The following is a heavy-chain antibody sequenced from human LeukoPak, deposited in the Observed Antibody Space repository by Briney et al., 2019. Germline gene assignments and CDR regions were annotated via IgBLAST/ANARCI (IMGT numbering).Heavy chain of an antibody. CDR3: AKEDLSSSRYYFEN. V-gene: IGHV3-23*01. CDR1: GFDFSNCA. D-gene: IGHD6-6*01. Sequence: GGSLRLSCAASGFDFSNCAMSWVRQAPGMGLECVSATTPAGAGTYYADSVKGRFTISRDNAKNTLYLHMNSLRAEDTAVYYCAKEDLSSSRYYFENWGQGALVTVSS. CDR2: TTPAGAGT. J-gene: IGHJ4*02.